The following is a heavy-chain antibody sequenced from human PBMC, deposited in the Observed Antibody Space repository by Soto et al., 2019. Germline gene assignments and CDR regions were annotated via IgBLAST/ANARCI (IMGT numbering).Heavy chain of an antibody. D-gene: IGHD2-2*01. CDR3: ARVPNIVVVPAATYYYYGMDV. V-gene: IGHV3-7*04. CDR1: GFTFSTYW. J-gene: IGHJ6*02. CDR2: IKQDGSEK. Sequence: EVQLVESGGGLVQPGGSLRLSCAASGFTFSTYWMSWVRQAPGKGLEWVANIKQDGSEKYYVDSVKGRFTISRDNAKNSLYLQMNSLRAEDTAVYYCARVPNIVVVPAATYYYYGMDVWGQGTTVTVSS.